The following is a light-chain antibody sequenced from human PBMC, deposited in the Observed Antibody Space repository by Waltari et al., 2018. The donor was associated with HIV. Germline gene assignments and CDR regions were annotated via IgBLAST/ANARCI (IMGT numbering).Light chain of an antibody. CDR3: QQRT. V-gene: IGKV3-11*02. J-gene: IGKJ1*01. CDR1: QSVSSY. CDR2: DAS. Sequence: EIVLTQSRATLSLSPGERATLSCRASQSVSSYLAWYQQKPGQAPRLLIYDASSRATGIPARFSGSGSGRDFTLNISSLEPEDFAVYYCQQRTFGQGTKVEIK.